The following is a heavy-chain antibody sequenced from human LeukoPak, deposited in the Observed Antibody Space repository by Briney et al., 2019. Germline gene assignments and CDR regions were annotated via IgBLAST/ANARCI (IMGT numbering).Heavy chain of an antibody. CDR3: ARMLWFGESPGDPDP. D-gene: IGHD3-10*01. V-gene: IGHV1-2*02. CDR2: INPNSGGT. CDR1: GYTFTGYY. J-gene: IGHJ5*02. Sequence: ASVKVSCKASGYTFTGYYMHWVRQAPGQGLEWMEWINPNSGGTNYAQKFQGRVTMTRDKSIGTTYMELSRLRSDDTAVYYCARMLWFGESPGDPDPWGQGTLVTVSS.